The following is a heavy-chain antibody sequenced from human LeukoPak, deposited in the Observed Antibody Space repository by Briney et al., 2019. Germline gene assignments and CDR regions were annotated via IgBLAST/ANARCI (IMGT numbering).Heavy chain of an antibody. D-gene: IGHD6-13*01. J-gene: IGHJ3*01. CDR3: ARVGPDTSSWYGGFDV. Sequence: SQTLSLTCTVSGGSISSGSHYWSWIRQPAGKGLEWIGRIYTTESTNYNPSLKSRVAISVDTSKNQFSLRLSSVTAADTAVYYCARVGPDTSSWYGGFDVWGQGTVVTVSS. CDR2: IYTTEST. V-gene: IGHV4-61*02. CDR1: GGSISSGSHY.